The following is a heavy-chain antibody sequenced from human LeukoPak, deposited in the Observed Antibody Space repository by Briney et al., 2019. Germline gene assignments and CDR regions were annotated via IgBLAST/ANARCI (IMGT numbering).Heavy chain of an antibody. D-gene: IGHD3-16*01. CDR2: ISWNSGSI. J-gene: IGHJ4*02. CDR1: GFTFDDYA. CDR3: ARESSLEALDY. V-gene: IGHV3-9*01. Sequence: GRSLRLSCAASGFTFDDYAMHWVRQAPGKGLEWVSGISWNSGSIGYADSVKGRFTISRDNAKNSLYLQMNSLRAEDTAVYYCARESSLEALDYWGQGTLVTVSS.